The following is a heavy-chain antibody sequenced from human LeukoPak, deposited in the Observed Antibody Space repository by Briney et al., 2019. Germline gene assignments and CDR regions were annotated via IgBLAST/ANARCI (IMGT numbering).Heavy chain of an antibody. J-gene: IGHJ6*04. V-gene: IGHV3-49*04. CDR1: GFTFGDYA. CDR2: IRSKAYGGTT. CDR3: TRVAHLPV. Sequence: GSLRLSCTASGFTFGDYAMSWVHQAPRKGLPWVGFIRSKAYGGTTEYAASVKGRFTISRDDSKSIAYLQMNSLKTEDTAVYYCTRVAHLPVWGKGTTVTVSS.